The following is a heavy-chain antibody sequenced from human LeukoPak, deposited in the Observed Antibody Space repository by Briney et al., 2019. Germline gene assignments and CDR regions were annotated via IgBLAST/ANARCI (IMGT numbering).Heavy chain of an antibody. CDR2: ISYDGSNK. CDR3: AKKSIRGNLLEWLSVYYYYGMDV. D-gene: IGHD3-3*01. V-gene: IGHV3-30*18. CDR1: GFTFSSYG. J-gene: IGHJ6*02. Sequence: GGSLRLSCAASGFTFSSYGMHWVRQAPGKGLEWVAVISYDGSNKYYADSVKGRFTISRDNSKNTLYLQINSQRAEDTAVYYCAKKSIRGNLLEWLSVYYYYGMDVCGQGTTVTVSS.